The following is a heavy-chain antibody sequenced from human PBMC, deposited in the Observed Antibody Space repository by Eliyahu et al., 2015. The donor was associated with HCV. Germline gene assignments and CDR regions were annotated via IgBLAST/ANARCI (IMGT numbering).Heavy chain of an antibody. J-gene: IGHJ6*02. Sequence: QVQLVQSGAEVKKPGASVKVSCKASGYTFTSYYMHWVRQAPGQGLEWMGINKPSGGSTSYAQKFQGRVTMTRDTSTSTVYMELSSLRSEDTAVYYCARDDIVVVPAAKGGVDYYYYGMDVWGQGTTVTVSS. V-gene: IGHV1-46*01. CDR1: GYTFTSYY. CDR3: ARDDIVVVPAAKGGVDYYYYGMDV. CDR2: NKPSGGST. D-gene: IGHD2-2*01.